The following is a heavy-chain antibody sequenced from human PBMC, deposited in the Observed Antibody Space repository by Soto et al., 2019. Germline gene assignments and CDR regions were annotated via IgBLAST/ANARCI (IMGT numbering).Heavy chain of an antibody. D-gene: IGHD6-19*01. V-gene: IGHV3-74*01. CDR3: ARDKGIAVADYYYYYGMDV. CDR2: INSDGSST. Sequence: QPGGSLRLSCAASGFTFSSYWMHWVRQAPGKGLVWVSRINSDGSSTSYADSVKGRFTISRDNAKNTLYLQMNSLRAEDTAVYYCARDKGIAVADYYYYYGMDVWGQGTTVTVSS. J-gene: IGHJ6*02. CDR1: GFTFSSYW.